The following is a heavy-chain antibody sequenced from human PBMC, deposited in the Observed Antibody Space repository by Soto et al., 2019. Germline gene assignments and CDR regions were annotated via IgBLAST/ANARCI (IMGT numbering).Heavy chain of an antibody. CDR2: ISAYNGNT. Sequence: GASVKVSCKASGYTFTSYGISWVRQAPGQGLEWMGWISAYNGNTNYAQKLQGRVTMTTDTSTSTAYMELRSLRSDDTAVYYCARRAIAAAGTKVYYYYGMDVWGQGTTVTVSS. J-gene: IGHJ6*02. CDR1: GYTFTSYG. V-gene: IGHV1-18*01. D-gene: IGHD6-13*01. CDR3: ARRAIAAAGTKVYYYYGMDV.